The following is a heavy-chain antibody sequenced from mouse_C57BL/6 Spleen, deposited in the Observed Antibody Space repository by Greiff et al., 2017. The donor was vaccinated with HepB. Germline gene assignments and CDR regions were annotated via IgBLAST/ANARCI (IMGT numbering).Heavy chain of an antibody. CDR1: GFTFSSYA. CDR3: TREGNYYGSRGGYFDY. V-gene: IGHV5-9-1*02. J-gene: IGHJ2*01. Sequence: DVMLVESGEGLVKPGGSLKLSCAASGFTFSSYAMSWVRQTPEKRLEWVAYISSGGDYIYYADTVKGRFTISRDNARNTLYLQMSSLKSEDTAMYYCTREGNYYGSRGGYFDYWGQGTTLTVSS. CDR2: ISSGGDYI. D-gene: IGHD1-1*01.